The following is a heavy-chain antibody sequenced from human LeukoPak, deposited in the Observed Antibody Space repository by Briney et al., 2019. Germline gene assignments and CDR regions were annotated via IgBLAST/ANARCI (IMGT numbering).Heavy chain of an antibody. J-gene: IGHJ6*04. CDR2: IWYDGSNK. V-gene: IGHV3-33*01. CDR1: GFPFSIYG. Sequence: PGGSLRLSCAASGFPFSIYGMHWVRQAPGKGLEWVAVIWYDGSNKYYAASVKGRFTISRDYSKNALDLQMNSLRAEDTAVYCCARGNYYYYYGMDVWGKGTTVTVSS. CDR3: ARGNYYYYYGMDV.